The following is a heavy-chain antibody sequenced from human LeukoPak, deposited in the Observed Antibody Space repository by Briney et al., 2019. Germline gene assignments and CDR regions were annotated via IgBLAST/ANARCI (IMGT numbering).Heavy chain of an antibody. J-gene: IGHJ4*02. D-gene: IGHD5-18*01. V-gene: IGHV1-2*04. Sequence: ASVKVSCKASGYTFTGYYMHWVRQAPGQGLEWMGWINPNSGGTNFAQKFQGWVTMTRDTSISTAYMDLSRLRSDDTAVYYCARDPGYSSPRGDYWGQGTLVTVSS. CDR2: INPNSGGT. CDR1: GYTFTGYY. CDR3: ARDPGYSSPRGDY.